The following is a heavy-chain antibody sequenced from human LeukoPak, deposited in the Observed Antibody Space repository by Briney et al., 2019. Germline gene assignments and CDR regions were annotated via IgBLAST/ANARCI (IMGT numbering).Heavy chain of an antibody. CDR2: MYNSGST. J-gene: IGHJ4*02. Sequence: SETLSLTCTVSGGSISGSYWGWIRQPPGKGLEWIAYMYNSGSTNYNPSLKSRVTISVDTSKNHFSLKLSSVTAADTAVYYCARYPFDGYNYYFDYWGQGSLVTVSS. CDR3: ARYPFDGYNYYFDY. V-gene: IGHV4-59*01. CDR1: GGSISGSY. D-gene: IGHD5-24*01.